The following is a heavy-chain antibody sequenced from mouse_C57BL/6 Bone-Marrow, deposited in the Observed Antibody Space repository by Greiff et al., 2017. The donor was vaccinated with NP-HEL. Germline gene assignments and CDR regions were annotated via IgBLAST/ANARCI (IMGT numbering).Heavy chain of an antibody. CDR3: TGPH. CDR2: ISLKSDNYAT. CDR1: GFTFSNYW. Sequence: EVKLMESGGGLVQPGGSMKLSCVASGFTFSNYWMNWVRQSPEKGLEWVAHISLKSDNYATHYAESVKGRFTISRDDSKSGVYLQMNNLRAEDTGIYYCTGPHWGQGTTLTVSS. J-gene: IGHJ2*01. V-gene: IGHV6-3*01.